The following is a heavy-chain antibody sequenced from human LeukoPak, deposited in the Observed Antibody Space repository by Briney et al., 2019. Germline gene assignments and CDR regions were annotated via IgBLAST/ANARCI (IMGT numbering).Heavy chain of an antibody. CDR1: GFTFSSYG. CDR3: ARGAPNYYDSSGYYYVQYYFDY. Sequence: GGSLRLSCAASGFTFSSYGMHWVRQAPGKGLEWVAFIRYDGSNKYYADSVKGRFTISRDNSKNTLYLQMNSLRAEDTAVYYCARGAPNYYDSSGYYYVQYYFDYWGQGTLVTVSS. V-gene: IGHV3-30*02. J-gene: IGHJ4*02. D-gene: IGHD3-22*01. CDR2: IRYDGSNK.